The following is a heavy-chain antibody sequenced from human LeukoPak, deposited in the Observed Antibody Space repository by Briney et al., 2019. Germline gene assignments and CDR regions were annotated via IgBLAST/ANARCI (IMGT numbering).Heavy chain of an antibody. CDR3: AREIGLDYFDY. CDR1: GFTFSSYA. V-gene: IGHV3-30-3*01. D-gene: IGHD3-16*01. Sequence: GGSLRLSCAASGFTFSSYAMHWVRQAPGKGLEWVAVISYDGSNKYYADSVKGRFTISRDNSKNTLYLKMNSLRAEDTAVYYCAREIGLDYFDYWGQGTLVTVSS. CDR2: ISYDGSNK. J-gene: IGHJ4*02.